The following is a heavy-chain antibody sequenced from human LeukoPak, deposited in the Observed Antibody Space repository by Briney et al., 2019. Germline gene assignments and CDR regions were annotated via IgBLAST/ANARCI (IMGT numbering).Heavy chain of an antibody. D-gene: IGHD6-19*01. J-gene: IGHJ4*02. Sequence: PGGSLRLSCAASGFAFSTYAMSWVRQAPGKGLEWVSTVGGSGDTTSYADSVKGRFTISRDNSMHTVYLQMNSLTAEDTAVYYCAKETYSIGWYYFDSWGQGTLVTVSS. V-gene: IGHV3-23*01. CDR3: AKETYSIGWYYFDS. CDR1: GFAFSTYA. CDR2: VGGSGDTT.